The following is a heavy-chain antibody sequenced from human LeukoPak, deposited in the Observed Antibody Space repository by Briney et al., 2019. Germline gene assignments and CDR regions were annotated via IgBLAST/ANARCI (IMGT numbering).Heavy chain of an antibody. CDR3: AREEMPGKFDY. CDR1: GGSFSGYY. D-gene: IGHD1-26*01. V-gene: IGHV4-34*01. CDR2: INHSGST. Sequence: SETLSLTCAVYGGSFSGYYWSWIRQPPGKGLEWIGEINHSGSTNYNPSLKSRVAISLDKSNNQFSLRLTSVTAADTAIYFCAREEMPGKFDYWGQGTLVTVSS. J-gene: IGHJ4*02.